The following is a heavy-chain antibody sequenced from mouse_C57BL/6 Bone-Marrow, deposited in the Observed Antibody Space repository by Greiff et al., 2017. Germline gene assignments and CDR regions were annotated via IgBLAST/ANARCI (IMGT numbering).Heavy chain of an antibody. V-gene: IGHV1-39*01. J-gene: IGHJ3*01. CDR3: ARVGYYPVCFAY. Sequence: VQLQQSGPELVKPGASVKISCKASGYTFTDYNMNWVKQSTGKSLEWIGVINPNYGTTSYNQKFKGKATLTVDQSSSPAYMQLNSLTSEDSAVYDCARVGYYPVCFAYWGQGTLVTVSA. CDR1: GYTFTDYN. D-gene: IGHD2-3*01. CDR2: INPNYGTT.